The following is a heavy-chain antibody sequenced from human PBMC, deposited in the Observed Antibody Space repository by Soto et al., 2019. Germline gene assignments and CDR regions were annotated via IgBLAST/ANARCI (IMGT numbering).Heavy chain of an antibody. D-gene: IGHD6-19*01. Sequence: GGSLRLSCAASGFTFSSYGMHWVRQAPGKGLEWVAVISYDGSNKYYADSVKGRFTISRDNSKNTLYLQMNSLRAEDTAVYYCAKVGGQWPNSYYYYYGMDVWGQGTTVTVSS. CDR1: GFTFSSYG. CDR3: AKVGGQWPNSYYYYYGMDV. J-gene: IGHJ6*02. CDR2: ISYDGSNK. V-gene: IGHV3-30*18.